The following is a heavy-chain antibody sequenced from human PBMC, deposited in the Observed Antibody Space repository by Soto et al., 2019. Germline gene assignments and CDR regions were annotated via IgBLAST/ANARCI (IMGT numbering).Heavy chain of an antibody. J-gene: IGHJ6*02. Sequence: VQLEQSGPEVKKPGSSVKVSCKASGGTFSTSALSWVRQAPGQGLEWMGGIMPVFPTPDYAQKFQGRVTITADESTSTAYMALGGLTSDDTAVYYCARDKDRLQLGGNYYYILDVWCQGTAVTVSS. V-gene: IGHV1-69*12. CDR1: GGTFSTSA. CDR3: ARDKDRLQLGGNYYYILDV. CDR2: IMPVFPTP. D-gene: IGHD5-12*01.